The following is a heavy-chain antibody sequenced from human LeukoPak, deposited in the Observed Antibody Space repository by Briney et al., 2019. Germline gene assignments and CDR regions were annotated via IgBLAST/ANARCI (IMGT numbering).Heavy chain of an antibody. J-gene: IGHJ4*02. V-gene: IGHV1-2*02. Sequence: GASVKVSCKASGYTFSGYYIFWVRRAPGQGLEWMEWINPNSGGTNYAQKFQGRVTMTRDTSISTAYMELSRLRSDDTTVYYCALARYSGSYFNYWGQGTLVTVSS. CDR2: INPNSGGT. CDR3: ALARYSGSYFNY. D-gene: IGHD1-26*01. CDR1: GYTFSGYY.